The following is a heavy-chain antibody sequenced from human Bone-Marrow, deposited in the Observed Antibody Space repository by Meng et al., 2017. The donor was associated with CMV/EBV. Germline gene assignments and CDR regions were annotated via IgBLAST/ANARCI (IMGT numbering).Heavy chain of an antibody. CDR3: ARDCSSTSCYHSGGYYGMDV. D-gene: IGHD2-2*01. J-gene: IGHJ6*02. Sequence: GESLKISCAASGFTFSSYEMNWVRQAPGKGLEWVSYISSSGSTIYYADSVKGRFTISRDNAKNSLYLQMNSLRAEDTAVYYCARDCSSTSCYHSGGYYGMDVWGQGTTVTVS. V-gene: IGHV3-48*03. CDR2: ISSSGSTI. CDR1: GFTFSSYE.